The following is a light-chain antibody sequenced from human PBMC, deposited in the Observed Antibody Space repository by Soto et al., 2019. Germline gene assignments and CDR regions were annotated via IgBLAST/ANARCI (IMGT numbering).Light chain of an antibody. CDR3: QVYGASGRT. CDR1: QSVSSSF. V-gene: IGKV3-20*01. J-gene: IGKJ4*01. CDR2: GAS. Sequence: EIVLTQSPGTLSLSPGETATLSCRASQSVSSSFLACYQHKAGQSPRLLIYGASSRATGIPDRFSGSGSGTDLTLTISRLEHEDFAVFYCQVYGASGRTFGGGTKVEIK.